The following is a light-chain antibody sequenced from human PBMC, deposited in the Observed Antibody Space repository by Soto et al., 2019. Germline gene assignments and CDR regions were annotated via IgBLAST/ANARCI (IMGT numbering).Light chain of an antibody. V-gene: IGKV1-5*03. CDR3: QQYQSYSRT. Sequence: DIQMTQSPSTMSASVGNRDTFTCRASQTISSWLAWYQQKPGKAPKLLIYKASTLKSGVPSRFSGSGSGTEFALTIISLKPDDFATYYCQQYQSYSRTFGQGTKVDIK. CDR1: QTISSW. CDR2: KAS. J-gene: IGKJ1*01.